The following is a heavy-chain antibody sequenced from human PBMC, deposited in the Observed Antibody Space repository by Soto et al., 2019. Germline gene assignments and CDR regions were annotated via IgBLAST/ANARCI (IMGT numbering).Heavy chain of an antibody. D-gene: IGHD3-22*01. CDR1: GFSLSTTGVG. V-gene: IGHV2-5*02. J-gene: IGHJ4*02. CDR2: IYWDDDK. Sequence: QITLKESGPTLVTPTETLTLTCTFSGFSLSTTGVGVGWIRQPPGKALECLAVIYWDDDKRYSPSLKSRLTVTKDTSKNQVVLTMTNMDPVDTATYYCAHTRDSSGYYYIGAFHYWGEGTLVRVSS. CDR3: AHTRDSSGYYYIGAFHY.